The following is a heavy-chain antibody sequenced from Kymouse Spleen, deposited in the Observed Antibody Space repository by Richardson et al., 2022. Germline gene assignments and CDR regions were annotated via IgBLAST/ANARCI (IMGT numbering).Heavy chain of an antibody. CDR2: IYYSGST. J-gene: IGHJ3*02. V-gene: IGHV4-39*01. D-gene: IGHD3-10*01. Sequence: QLQLQESGPGLVKPSETLSLTCTVSGGSISSSSYYWGWIRQPPGKGLEWIGSIYYSGSTYYNPSLKSRVTISVDTSKNQFSLKLSSVTAADTAVYYCARRYYGSGSYYDAFDIWGQGTMVTVSS. CDR1: GGSISSSSYY. CDR3: ARRYYGSGSYYDAFDI.